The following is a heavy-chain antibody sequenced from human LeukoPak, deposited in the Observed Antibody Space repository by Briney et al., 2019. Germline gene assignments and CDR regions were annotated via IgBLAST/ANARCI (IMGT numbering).Heavy chain of an antibody. J-gene: IGHJ4*02. Sequence: SETLSLTCTVSGGSISSYYWSWIRQPPGKGLEWIGYIYYSGTTKYNPSPKSRVTIPVDTSKNQFSLKLSSVGPDDTAVYYCARESTSSFNFWGQGTLVTVSS. CDR1: GGSISSYY. CDR2: IYYSGTT. D-gene: IGHD2-2*01. CDR3: ARESTSSFNF. V-gene: IGHV4-59*12.